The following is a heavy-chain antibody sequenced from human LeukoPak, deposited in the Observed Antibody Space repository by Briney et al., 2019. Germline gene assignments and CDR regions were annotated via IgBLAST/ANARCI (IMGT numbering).Heavy chain of an antibody. CDR3: ARNGSGYKDY. CDR1: GFTFSSYG. V-gene: IGHV3-30*02. J-gene: IGHJ4*02. CDR2: IRYDGYNK. D-gene: IGHD3-22*01. Sequence: GGSLRLSCAASGFTFSSYGMHRVRQAPGKGLEWVAFIRYDGYNKYYADSVKGRFTISRDNFKNTLYLQMNSLRVEDTAVYYCARNGSGYKDYWGQGTLVTVSS.